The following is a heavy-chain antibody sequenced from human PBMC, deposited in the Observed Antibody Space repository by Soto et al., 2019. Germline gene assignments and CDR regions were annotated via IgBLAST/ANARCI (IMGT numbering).Heavy chain of an antibody. D-gene: IGHD6-19*01. Sequence: GGSLRLSCAASGFTFSSYAMSWVRQAPGKGLEWVSAISGSGGSTYYADSVKGRFTISRDNSKNTLYLQMTSLRAEDTAVYYCANTAVAGTSPGYWGQGTLVTVSS. V-gene: IGHV3-23*01. J-gene: IGHJ4*02. CDR3: ANTAVAGTSPGY. CDR1: GFTFSSYA. CDR2: ISGSGGST.